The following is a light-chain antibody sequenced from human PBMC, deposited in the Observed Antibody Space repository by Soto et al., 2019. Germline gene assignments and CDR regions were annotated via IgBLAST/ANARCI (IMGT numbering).Light chain of an antibody. J-gene: IGKJ1*01. V-gene: IGKV3-15*01. CDR1: QSVSSN. CDR3: QHYKNCPRT. CDR2: GAS. Sequence: EIVMTQSPATLSVSPGERATLSCRASQSVSSNLAWFQQKPGQAPSLLIYGASTRATGIPARFSGSGSGTEFTLTISSLQAEDFVVYYCQHYKNCPRTFGQGTKVEI.